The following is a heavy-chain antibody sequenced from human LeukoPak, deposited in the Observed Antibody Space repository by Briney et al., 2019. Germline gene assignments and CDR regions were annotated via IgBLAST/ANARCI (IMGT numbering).Heavy chain of an antibody. V-gene: IGHV4-31*03. CDR1: GGSISSGGYY. CDR3: ARVATGAFDY. Sequence: PSETLSLTCTVSGGSISSGGYYWSWIRQHPGKGLEWIGYIYYSGSTYYNPSLKSRVTLSVDTSKNQLSLKLSSVTAADTAVYYCARVATGAFDYWGQGTLVTVSS. D-gene: IGHD1-14*01. J-gene: IGHJ4*02. CDR2: IYYSGST.